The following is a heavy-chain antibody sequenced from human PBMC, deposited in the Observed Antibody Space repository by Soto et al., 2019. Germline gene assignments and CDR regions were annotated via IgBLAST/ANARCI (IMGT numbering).Heavy chain of an antibody. Sequence: ASVKVSCKASGYTFTSYGISWVRQAPGQGLEWMGWISAYNGNTNYAQKLQGRVTMTTDTSTSTAYMELRSLRSDDTAVYYCARRYYDFWSGYYTGTAYDYWGQGTLVTVSS. CDR1: GYTFTSYG. CDR2: ISAYNGNT. J-gene: IGHJ4*02. D-gene: IGHD3-3*01. V-gene: IGHV1-18*01. CDR3: ARRYYDFWSGYYTGTAYDY.